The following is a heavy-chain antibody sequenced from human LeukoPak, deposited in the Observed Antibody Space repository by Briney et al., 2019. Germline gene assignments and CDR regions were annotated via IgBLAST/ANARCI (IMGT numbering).Heavy chain of an antibody. Sequence: GGSLRLSCAASGFTFSNWAITWVRQAPGMGLEWISSISGDGGATYYADSVKGRFTISRDNSKNTLYLQMNSLRAEDTAVYYCARGAYDYVWGSYLDYWGQGTLVTVSS. V-gene: IGHV3-23*01. CDR2: ISGDGGAT. J-gene: IGHJ4*02. CDR1: GFTFSNWA. D-gene: IGHD3-16*01. CDR3: ARGAYDYVWGSYLDY.